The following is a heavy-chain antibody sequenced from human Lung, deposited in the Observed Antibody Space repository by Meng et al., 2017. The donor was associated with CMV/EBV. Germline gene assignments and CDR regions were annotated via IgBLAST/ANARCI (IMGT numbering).Heavy chain of an antibody. CDR1: RFTASSNY. V-gene: IGHV3-53*01. CDR2: IYSGGST. Sequence: ESLKISCASSRFTASSNYMSSVRQAPGKGLEWVSVIYSGGSTYYADSVKGRFTISRDNSKNTLYLHMNSLRAEHTAVYYCARADCSSTSCYKSAFDIWGQGTMVTVSS. D-gene: IGHD2-2*02. J-gene: IGHJ3*02. CDR3: ARADCSSTSCYKSAFDI.